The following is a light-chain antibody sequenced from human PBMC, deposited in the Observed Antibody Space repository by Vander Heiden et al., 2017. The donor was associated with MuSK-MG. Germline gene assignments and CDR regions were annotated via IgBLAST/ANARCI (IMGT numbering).Light chain of an antibody. CDR2: QVS. V-gene: IGLV2-14*01. CDR1: TSDVVGSNF. Sequence: QSALTQPASVSGSPGQSITISCTGTTSDVVGSNFVSWYKQHPGKGPKTTIYQVSNRPSDVSNRFSGSKSGNTASLTISGLQAEDEADYCCNSYTSDINLIFGGGTKLTVL. J-gene: IGLJ2*01. CDR3: NSYTSDINLI.